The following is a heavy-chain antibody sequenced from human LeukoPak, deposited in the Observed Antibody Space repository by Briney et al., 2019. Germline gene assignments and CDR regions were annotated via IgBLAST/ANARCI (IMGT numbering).Heavy chain of an antibody. CDR2: MNPNSGNT. D-gene: IGHD3-3*01. J-gene: IGHJ6*03. Sequence: GASVKASCKASGYTFTSYDINWVRQATGQGLEWMGWMNPNSGNTGYAQKFQGRVTMTRNTSISTAYMELSSLRSEDTAVYYCARDKYYDFFMDVWGKGTTVTVSS. V-gene: IGHV1-8*02. CDR1: GYTFTSYD. CDR3: ARDKYYDFFMDV.